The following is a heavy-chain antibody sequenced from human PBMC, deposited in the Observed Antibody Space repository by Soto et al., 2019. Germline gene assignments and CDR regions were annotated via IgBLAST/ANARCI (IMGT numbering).Heavy chain of an antibody. CDR2: ISWNSGNI. CDR3: VKDIYDYGDYGDYYYGMDV. J-gene: IGHJ6*02. V-gene: IGHV3-9*01. CDR1: GFTFDDYA. Sequence: EVQLVESGGGLVQPGRSLRLSCSASGFTFDDYAMHWVRQAPGKGLEWVSGISWNSGNIAYADSVKGRFTISRDNANNYLYLKMNSLRAEDTSLYYCVKDIYDYGDYGDYYYGMDVWGQGTTVTVSS. D-gene: IGHD4-17*01.